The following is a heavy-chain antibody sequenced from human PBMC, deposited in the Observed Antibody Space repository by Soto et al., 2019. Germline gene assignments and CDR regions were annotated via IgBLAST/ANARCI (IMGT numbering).Heavy chain of an antibody. CDR3: ATVLIADRLHYYGMDV. Sequence: XAVNVSCLASGYPFSSYGIIWVRQAPGQGLEWMGWISAYNGNTNYAQKLQGRVTMTTDTSTSTAYMELRSLRSDDTAVYYCATVLIADRLHYYGMDVWGQGTTVTVTS. CDR1: GYPFSSYG. V-gene: IGHV1-18*01. D-gene: IGHD6-6*01. CDR2: ISAYNGNT. J-gene: IGHJ6*02.